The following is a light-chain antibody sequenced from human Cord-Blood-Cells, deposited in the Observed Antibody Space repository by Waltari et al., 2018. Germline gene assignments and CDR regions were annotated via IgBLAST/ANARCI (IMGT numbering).Light chain of an antibody. Sequence: DIQMTQTPSSLSASVGDRVTITCRASQSISSYLNWYQQNPGKAPKILIYAASSLQSGVPSRFSGSGAGTDFTLTISSLQPEDFATYYCRQSYSTPYTFGQGTKLEIK. CDR1: QSISSY. J-gene: IGKJ2*01. V-gene: IGKV1-39*01. CDR2: AAS. CDR3: RQSYSTPYT.